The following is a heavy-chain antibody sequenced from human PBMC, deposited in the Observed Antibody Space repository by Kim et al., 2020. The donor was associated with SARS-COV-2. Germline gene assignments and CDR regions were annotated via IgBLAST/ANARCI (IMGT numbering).Heavy chain of an antibody. Sequence: GGSLRLSCAASGFTFSSYEMNWVRQAPGKGLEWVSYISSSGSTIYYADSVKGRFTISRDNAKNSLYLQMNSLRAEDTAVYYCARESLSGFWSGYYTGNAFDIWGQGTMVTVSS. V-gene: IGHV3-48*03. J-gene: IGHJ3*02. CDR2: ISSSGSTI. D-gene: IGHD3-3*01. CDR3: ARESLSGFWSGYYTGNAFDI. CDR1: GFTFSSYE.